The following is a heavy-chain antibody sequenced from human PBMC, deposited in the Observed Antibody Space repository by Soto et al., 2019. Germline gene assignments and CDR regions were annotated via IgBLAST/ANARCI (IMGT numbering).Heavy chain of an antibody. CDR1: GYSFTSYW. Sequence: PGEALKISCTGIGYSFTSYWIGWVREMPGKALEWMGIIYPGDSENRYSPSFQGQVTISVDNSITTAYLQWTSLQASDTAVYYCARGYCTTTICDPWFDPWGQGTLVTVSS. CDR2: IYPGDSEN. CDR3: ARGYCTTTICDPWFDP. J-gene: IGHJ5*02. V-gene: IGHV5-51*01. D-gene: IGHD2-2*01.